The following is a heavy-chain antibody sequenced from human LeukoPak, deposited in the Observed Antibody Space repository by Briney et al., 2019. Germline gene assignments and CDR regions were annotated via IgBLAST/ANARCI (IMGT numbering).Heavy chain of an antibody. CDR1: RFIFSSYE. J-gene: IGHJ4*02. V-gene: IGHV3-48*03. CDR2: ISTSGSII. Sequence: GGSLRLSCAASRFIFSSYEMNWVRQAPGKGLEWISYISTSGSIIYYADSVKGRFTISRDNAKNSLYPQMNSLRAEDTAVYYCARQFPYCGGDCSSFDYWDQGTLVTVSS. CDR3: ARQFPYCGGDCSSFDY. D-gene: IGHD2-21*02.